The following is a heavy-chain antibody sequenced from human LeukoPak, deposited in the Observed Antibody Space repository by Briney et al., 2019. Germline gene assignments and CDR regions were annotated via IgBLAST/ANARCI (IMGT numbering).Heavy chain of an antibody. V-gene: IGHV3-23*05. CDR3: ARERRSFSLVRGVSAAFDH. CDR2: ITSSYIRE. J-gene: IGHJ4*02. Sequence: GGSLRLSCAASGFTFSSYAVNWVRQAPGKGLEWVSAITSSYIREHYADSVKGRFTISRDNSKNTLYLQLDSLRAEDTAVYYCARERRSFSLVRGVSAAFDHWGQGALVTVSS. CDR1: GFTFSSYA. D-gene: IGHD3-10*01.